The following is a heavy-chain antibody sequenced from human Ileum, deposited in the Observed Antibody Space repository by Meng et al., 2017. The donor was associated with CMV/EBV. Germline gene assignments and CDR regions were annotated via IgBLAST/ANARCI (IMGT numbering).Heavy chain of an antibody. D-gene: IGHD5-24*01. CDR2: IWYDGSKT. CDR3: AKTHIERDVQVGYFDF. V-gene: IGHV3-33*06. CDR1: GCMFSSYG. J-gene: IGHJ4*02. Sequence: SGCMFSSYGRHWVRQAPGKGLEWVAVIWYDGSKTEYGDSVQGRFSISRDNSKNTVYLEMNSLRAEDTAVYYCAKTHIERDVQVGYFDFWGQGALVTVSS.